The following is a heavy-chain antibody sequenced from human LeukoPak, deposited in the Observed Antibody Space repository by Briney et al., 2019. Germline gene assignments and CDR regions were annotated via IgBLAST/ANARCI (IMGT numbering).Heavy chain of an antibody. V-gene: IGHV4-34*01. CDR1: GGSFSGYY. D-gene: IGHD6-13*01. Sequence: PSETLSLTCAVYGGSFSGYYWSWIRQPPGKGLEWIGEINHSGSTNYNPSLKSRVTISVDTSKNQFSLKLSPVTAADTAVYYCARGPAAGLDYWGQGTLVTVSS. CDR3: ARGPAAGLDY. CDR2: INHSGST. J-gene: IGHJ4*02.